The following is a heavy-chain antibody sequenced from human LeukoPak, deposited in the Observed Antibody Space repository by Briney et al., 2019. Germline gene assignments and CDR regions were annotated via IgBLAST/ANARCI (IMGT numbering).Heavy chain of an antibody. CDR3: ARVRIQLWYPHYYYGMDV. Sequence: PSETLSLTCVVYGGPFSGYYRSWIRQPPGKGLEWIGEINHSGITRYNPSLKSRVTISVDTSKNQFSLNLNSVTAADTAVYYCARVRIQLWYPHYYYGMDVWGQGTTVTVSS. V-gene: IGHV4-34*01. J-gene: IGHJ6*02. CDR1: GGPFSGYY. CDR2: INHSGIT. D-gene: IGHD5-18*01.